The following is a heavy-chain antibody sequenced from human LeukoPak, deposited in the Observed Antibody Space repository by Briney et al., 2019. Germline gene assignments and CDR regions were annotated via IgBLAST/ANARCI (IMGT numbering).Heavy chain of an antibody. CDR3: ARVVKGYYYDSSGYYSGYYFDY. CDR1: GYTFTGYY. J-gene: IGHJ4*02. D-gene: IGHD3-22*01. V-gene: IGHV1-2*02. CDR2: INLNSGGT. Sequence: ASVKVSCKASGYTFTGYYMHWVRQAPGQGLGWMGWINLNSGGTNYAQKFQGRVTMTRDTSISTAYMELSRLRSDDTAVYYCARVVKGYYYDSSGYYSGYYFDYWGQGTLVTVTS.